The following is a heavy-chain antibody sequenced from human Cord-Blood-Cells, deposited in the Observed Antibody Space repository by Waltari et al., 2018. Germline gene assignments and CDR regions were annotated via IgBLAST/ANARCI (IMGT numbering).Heavy chain of an antibody. Sequence: QVQLGQSGAEVKKPGAPVTVSCKASGYSFTGYYIHWVRQAPGQGLEWMGWINPNSGGTNYAQKFEGWVTMTRDTSISTAYMELSRLRSDDTAVYYCARARDYDSSGFDYWGQGTLVTVSS. CDR1: GYSFTGYY. CDR3: ARARDYDSSGFDY. V-gene: IGHV1-2*04. D-gene: IGHD3-22*01. CDR2: INPNSGGT. J-gene: IGHJ4*02.